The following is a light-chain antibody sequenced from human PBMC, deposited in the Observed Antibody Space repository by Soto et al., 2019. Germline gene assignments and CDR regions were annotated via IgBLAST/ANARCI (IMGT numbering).Light chain of an antibody. V-gene: IGLV1-51*01. CDR2: DNN. CDR1: SSNIGNNY. J-gene: IGLJ2*01. Sequence: QSVLTQPPSVSAAPGQTVTISCSGSSSNIGNNYVSWYQQLPGTAPQLLIYDNNKRPSGIPDRFSGSKTGTSATLGITGLQTGDDADYYCGTWDSSLAVVFGGGTKLTVL. CDR3: GTWDSSLAVV.